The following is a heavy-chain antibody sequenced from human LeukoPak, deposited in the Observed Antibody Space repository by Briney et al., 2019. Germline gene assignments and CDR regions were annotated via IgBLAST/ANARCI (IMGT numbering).Heavy chain of an antibody. CDR3: ARDLIAVGNWFDP. CDR1: GGSISSYY. D-gene: IGHD6-19*01. CDR2: IYYSGST. J-gene: IGHJ5*02. V-gene: IGHV4-59*12. Sequence: SSETLSLTCTVSGGSISSYYWSWIRQPPGKGLEWIGYIYYSGSTNYNPSLKSRVTMSVDTSKNQLSLKVSSVTAADTAIYYCARDLIAVGNWFDPWGQGTLVAVSS.